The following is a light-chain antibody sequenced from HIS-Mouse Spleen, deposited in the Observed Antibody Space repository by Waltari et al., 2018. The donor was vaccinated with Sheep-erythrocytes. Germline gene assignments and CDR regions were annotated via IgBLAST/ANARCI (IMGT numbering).Light chain of an antibody. CDR2: QDS. J-gene: IGLJ2*01. CDR3: QAWDSSTAV. CDR1: KLGDKY. V-gene: IGLV3-1*01. Sequence: SYELTQPPSVSVSPGQTASITCSGDKLGDKYACWYHQKPGQSPVLVIYQDSQRPSGIPERFSGSNSGNTATLTISGTQAMDEADYYCQAWDSSTAVFGGGTKLTVL.